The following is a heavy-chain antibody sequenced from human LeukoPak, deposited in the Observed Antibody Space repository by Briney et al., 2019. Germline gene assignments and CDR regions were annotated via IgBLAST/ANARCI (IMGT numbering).Heavy chain of an antibody. CDR1: GGSISSGGYY. Sequence: PSQTLSLTCTVSGGSISSGGYYWSWIRQHPGKGLEWIGYIYYSGSTYYNPSLKSRVTISVDTSKNQFSLKLSSVTAADTAVYYCARAGDSRNCSSTSCVDYWGQGTLVTVSS. V-gene: IGHV4-31*03. CDR2: IYYSGST. CDR3: ARAGDSRNCSSTSCVDY. J-gene: IGHJ4*02. D-gene: IGHD2-2*01.